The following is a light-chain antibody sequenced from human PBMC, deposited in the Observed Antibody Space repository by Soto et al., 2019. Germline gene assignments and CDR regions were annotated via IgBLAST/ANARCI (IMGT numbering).Light chain of an antibody. CDR1: QSVSSN. CDR2: GAS. V-gene: IGKV3-15*01. Sequence: EIMMTQSPATLSVSPGERATLSCWASQSVSSNLAWYQQRPGQAPRLLIYGASTRAAGIPARFSGSGSGTDFTLTISGLQSEDAAVYYYQQYNDWPPERTFGGGTEVEIK. J-gene: IGKJ4*01. CDR3: QQYNDWPPERT.